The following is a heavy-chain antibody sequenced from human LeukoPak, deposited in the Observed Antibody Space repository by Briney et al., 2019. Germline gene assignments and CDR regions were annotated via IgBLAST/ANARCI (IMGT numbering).Heavy chain of an antibody. V-gene: IGHV1-46*01. CDR2: INPSGGST. J-gene: IGHJ4*02. Sequence: ASVKVSCKASGYTFTSYYMHWVRQAPGQGLEWMGIINPSGGSTSYAQKSQGRVTMTRDTSTSTVYMELSSLRSEDTAVYYCAREQQLAGDFDYWGQGTLVTVSS. CDR3: AREQQLAGDFDY. CDR1: GYTFTSYY. D-gene: IGHD6-13*01.